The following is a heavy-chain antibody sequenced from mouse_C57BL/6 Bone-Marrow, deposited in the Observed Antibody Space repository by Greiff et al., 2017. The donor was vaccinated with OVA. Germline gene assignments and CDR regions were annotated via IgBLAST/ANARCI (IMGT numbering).Heavy chain of an antibody. CDR3: ARDADYGSSFPYWYFDV. J-gene: IGHJ1*03. V-gene: IGHV7-1*01. CDR2: SRNKANDYTT. D-gene: IGHD1-1*01. CDR1: GFTFSDFY. Sequence: EVKLMESGGGLVQSGRSLRLSCATSGFTFSDFYMEWVRQAPGKGLEWIAASRNKANDYTTEYSASVKGRFIVSRDTSQSILYLQMHALRAEDTAIYYCARDADYGSSFPYWYFDVWGTGTTVTVSS.